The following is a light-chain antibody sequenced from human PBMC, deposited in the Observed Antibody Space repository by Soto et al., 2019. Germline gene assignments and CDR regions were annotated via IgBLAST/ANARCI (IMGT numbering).Light chain of an antibody. CDR2: EVR. CDR1: TSDIGSYTY. J-gene: IGLJ3*02. CDR3: SSYTRSDALV. Sequence: QSVLTQPASVSGSPGQSITISCTGTTSDIGSYTYVSWYQVHPGKAPRLMIYEVRHRPSGVSDRFSGSQTGNTASLTISGLQTEDEADYYCSSYTRSDALVFGGGTNLTVL. V-gene: IGLV2-14*01.